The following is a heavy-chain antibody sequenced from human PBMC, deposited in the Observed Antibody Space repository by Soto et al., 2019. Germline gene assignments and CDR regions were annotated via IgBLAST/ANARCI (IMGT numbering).Heavy chain of an antibody. V-gene: IGHV1-46*01. CDR2: INPSGGST. CDR3: ARRSEYQLPFDAFDI. Sequence: QVQLVQSGAEVKKPGASVKVSCKASGYTFTSYYMHWVRQAPGQGLEWMGIINPSGGSTSYAQKFQGRVTMTRDTSTSTVYMELSSLRSEDTAVYYCARRSEYQLPFDAFDIWGQGTMVTVSS. J-gene: IGHJ3*02. CDR1: GYTFTSYY. D-gene: IGHD2-2*01.